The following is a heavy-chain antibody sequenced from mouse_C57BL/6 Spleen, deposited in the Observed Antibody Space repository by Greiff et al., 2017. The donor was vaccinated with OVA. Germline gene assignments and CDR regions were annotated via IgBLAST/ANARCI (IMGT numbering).Heavy chain of an antibody. CDR2: INPGSGGT. V-gene: IGHV1-54*01. D-gene: IGHD2-4*01. J-gene: IGHJ2*01. Sequence: VQLQQSGAELVRPGTSVKVSCKASGYAFTNYLIEWVKQRPGQGLEWIGVINPGSGGTNYNEKFKGKATLTADKSSSTAYMQLSSLTSEDSAVYFCAREGLPGYFDSGAKAPLSQSPQ. CDR3: AREGLPGYFDS. CDR1: GYAFTNYL.